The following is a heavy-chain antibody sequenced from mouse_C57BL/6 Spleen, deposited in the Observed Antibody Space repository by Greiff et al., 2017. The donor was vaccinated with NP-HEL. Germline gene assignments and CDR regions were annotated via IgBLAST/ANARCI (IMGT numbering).Heavy chain of an antibody. Sequence: EVMLVESGEGLVKPGGSLKLSCAASGFTLSSYAMSWVRQTPEKRLEWVAYISSGGDYIYYADTVKGRFTISRDNARNTLYLQMSSLKSEDTAMYYCTRHPLSSYAMDYWGQGTSVTVSS. CDR3: TRHPLSSYAMDY. J-gene: IGHJ4*01. CDR2: ISSGGDYI. V-gene: IGHV5-9-1*02. CDR1: GFTLSSYA.